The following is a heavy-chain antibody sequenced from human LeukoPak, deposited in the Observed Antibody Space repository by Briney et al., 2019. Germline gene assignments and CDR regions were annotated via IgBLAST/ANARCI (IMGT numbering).Heavy chain of an antibody. D-gene: IGHD4-17*01. CDR1: GFTFSSYG. V-gene: IGHV3-30*02. CDR3: AKAGVDYGDYGDLDY. CDR2: IRYDGSNK. Sequence: GGSLRLSCAASGFTFSSYGMHWVRQAPGKGLEWVAFIRYDGSNKYYADSVKGRFTISRDNSKNTLYLQMNSLRAEDTAVYYCAKAGVDYGDYGDLDYWGQGTLVTVSS. J-gene: IGHJ4*02.